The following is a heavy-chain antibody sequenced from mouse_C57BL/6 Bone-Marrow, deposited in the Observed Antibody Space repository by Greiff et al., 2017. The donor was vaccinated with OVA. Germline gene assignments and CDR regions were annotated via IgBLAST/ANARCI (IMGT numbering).Heavy chain of an antibody. CDR3: TSYYYGSSPDY. Sequence: QVHVKQSGAELVRPGASVTLSCKASGYTFTDYEMHWVKQTPVHGLEWIGAIDPETGGTAYNQKFKGKAILTADKSSSTAYMELRSLTSEDSAVYYCTSYYYGSSPDYWGQGTTLTVSS. J-gene: IGHJ2*01. CDR2: IDPETGGT. V-gene: IGHV1-15*01. D-gene: IGHD1-1*01. CDR1: GYTFTDYE.